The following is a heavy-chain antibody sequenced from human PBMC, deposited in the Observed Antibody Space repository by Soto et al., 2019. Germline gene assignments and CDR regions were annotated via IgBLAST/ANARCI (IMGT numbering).Heavy chain of an antibody. CDR2: LNAGNDNT. CDR1: GYTFTTYV. CDR3: ARVGQNYYGMDV. Sequence: QVQLVQSGAEVKKPGASVKVSCKASGYTFTTYVMHWVRQAPGKRLEGMGWLNAGNDNTEYSQKLQGRVTITRDTSASTVYMELSSLSSEDTAVYYCARVGQNYYGMDVWGQGTTVTVSS. D-gene: IGHD3-3*01. J-gene: IGHJ6*02. V-gene: IGHV1-3*01.